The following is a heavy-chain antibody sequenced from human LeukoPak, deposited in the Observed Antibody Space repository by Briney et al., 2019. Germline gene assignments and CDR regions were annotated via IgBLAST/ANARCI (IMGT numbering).Heavy chain of an antibody. D-gene: IGHD1-26*01. J-gene: IGHJ4*02. CDR3: AQASSGSYSGGFDY. CDR2: IYSGGNT. CDR1: GLTVSSNY. V-gene: IGHV3-53*05. Sequence: GGSLRLSCAASGLTVSSNYMSWVRQAPGKGLEWVSVIYSGGNTYYADSVKGRFTISRDNSKDTLYLQMNSLRAEDTAVYYCAQASSGSYSGGFDYWGQGTLVTVSS.